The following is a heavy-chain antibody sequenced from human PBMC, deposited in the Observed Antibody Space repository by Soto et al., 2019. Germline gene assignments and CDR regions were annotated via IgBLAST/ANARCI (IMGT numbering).Heavy chain of an antibody. D-gene: IGHD2-2*01. Sequence: PGGSLRLSCAASGFTFTSFGMHWVRQAPGKGLEWVAVIWYDGSNKYYADSVKGRFTISRDNSKNTLYLQMNSLRADDTAMYYCASRSPAIDFWGQGILVTVSS. CDR1: GFTFTSFG. V-gene: IGHV3-33*01. CDR3: ASRSPAIDF. J-gene: IGHJ4*02. CDR2: IWYDGSNK.